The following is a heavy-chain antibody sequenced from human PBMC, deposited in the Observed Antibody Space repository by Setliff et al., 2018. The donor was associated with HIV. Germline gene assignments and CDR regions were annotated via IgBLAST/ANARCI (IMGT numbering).Heavy chain of an antibody. Sequence: SVKVSCKASGDNFNNVAFNWVRQAPGQGLEWMGGILPIFGATDYAQKFQGRLTLTAVQSENSVYMELSSLRSDDTAVYYCTNRGGSGTDVGNWFDPWGQGTLVTVSS. CDR2: ILPIFGAT. V-gene: IGHV1-69*13. CDR3: TNRGGSGTDVGNWFDP. D-gene: IGHD3-10*01. CDR1: GDNFNNVA. J-gene: IGHJ5*02.